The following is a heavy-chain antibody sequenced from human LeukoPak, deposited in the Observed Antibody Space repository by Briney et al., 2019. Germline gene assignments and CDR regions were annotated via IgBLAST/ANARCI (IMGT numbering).Heavy chain of an antibody. J-gene: IGHJ6*02. CDR1: GGTFSSYA. CDR2: IIPIFGTA. D-gene: IGHD3-10*01. V-gene: IGHV1-69*13. CDR3: ARSWFGDVYYYGMDV. Sequence: SVKVSCKASGGTFSSYAISWVRQAPGQGLEWMGGIIPIFGTANYAQKFQGRVTITADESTSTAYMELSSLRSEDTAVYYCARSWFGDVYYYGMDVWSQGTTVTVSS.